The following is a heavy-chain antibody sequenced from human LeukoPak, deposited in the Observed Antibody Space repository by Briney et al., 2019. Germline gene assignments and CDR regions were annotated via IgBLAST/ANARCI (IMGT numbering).Heavy chain of an antibody. CDR1: GESFSGHY. CDR3: AGIAAGFNWFDP. V-gene: IGHV4-34*01. J-gene: IGHJ5*02. D-gene: IGHD6-13*01. Sequence: SETLSLTCAVYGESFSGHYWSWIRQPPGKGLEWIGEINHSGSTNYNPSLKSRVTISVDTSKNQFSLKLSSVTAADTAVYYCAGIAAGFNWFDPWGQGTLVTVSS. CDR2: INHSGST.